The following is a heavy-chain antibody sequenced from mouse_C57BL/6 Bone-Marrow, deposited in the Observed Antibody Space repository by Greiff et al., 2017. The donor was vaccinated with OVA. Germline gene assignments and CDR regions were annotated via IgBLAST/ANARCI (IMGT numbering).Heavy chain of an antibody. CDR1: GFNIKDDY. CDR2: IDPENGDT. CDR3: TSHYYGTFDY. Sequence: VQLQQSGAELVRPGASVKLSCTASGFNIKDDYMHWVKQRPEQGLEWIGWIDPENGDTEYASKFQGKATITADTSSNTAYLQLSSLTSEDTAVYYCTSHYYGTFDYWGQGTTLTVSS. D-gene: IGHD1-1*01. J-gene: IGHJ2*01. V-gene: IGHV14-4*01.